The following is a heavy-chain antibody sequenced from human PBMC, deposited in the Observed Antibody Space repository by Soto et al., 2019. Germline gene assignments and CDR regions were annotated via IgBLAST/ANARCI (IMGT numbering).Heavy chain of an antibody. V-gene: IGHV4-34*01. CDR3: ARGGHPPAEDYIWGSYRRYYYYYYMDV. CDR2: INHSGST. J-gene: IGHJ6*03. D-gene: IGHD3-16*02. Sequence: QVQLQQWGAGLLKPSETLSLTCAVYGGSFSGYYWSWIRQPPGKGLEWIGEINHSGSTNYNPSLKSRVTISVDTSKNQFSLKLSSVTAADTAVYYCARGGHPPAEDYIWGSYRRYYYYYYMDVWGKGTTVTVSS. CDR1: GGSFSGYY.